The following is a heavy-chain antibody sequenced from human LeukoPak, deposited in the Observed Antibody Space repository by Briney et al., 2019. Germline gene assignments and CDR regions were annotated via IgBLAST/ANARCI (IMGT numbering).Heavy chain of an antibody. V-gene: IGHV3-7*03. CDR2: IKQDGSEK. D-gene: IGHD3-3*01. CDR3: ARVLIIATEFWDY. CDR1: GFTFSSYW. J-gene: IGHJ4*02. Sequence: GRSLRLSCAASGFTFSSYWMSWVRQAPGKGLEWVANIKQDGSEKYYVDSVKGRFTISRDNAKNSLYLQMNSLRAEDTAVYYCARVLIIATEFWDYWGQGTLVTVSS.